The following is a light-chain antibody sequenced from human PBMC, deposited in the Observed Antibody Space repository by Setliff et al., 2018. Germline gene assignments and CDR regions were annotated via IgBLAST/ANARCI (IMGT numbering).Light chain of an antibody. V-gene: IGLV2-14*01. CDR2: EVT. Sequence: QPALAQPAAVSGSPGQSIAISCAGSNSDVGGYNYVSWYQQHPNKAPKLIIYEVTKRPSGVSDRFSGSKSGNTASLTISGLQADDEADYYCLSYTSETTHALFAGGTK. CDR3: LSYTSETTHAL. CDR1: NSDVGGYNY. J-gene: IGLJ2*01.